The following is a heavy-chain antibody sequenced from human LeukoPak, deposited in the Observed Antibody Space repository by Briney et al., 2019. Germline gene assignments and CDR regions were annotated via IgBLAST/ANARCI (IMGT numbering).Heavy chain of an antibody. V-gene: IGHV5-51*01. D-gene: IGHD3-10*01. CDR3: ARSITMVRGVTVPDY. CDR2: IHPGDSDT. Sequence: GESLKISCKVSGYSFTAYWIGWVRQMPGKGLEWMGIIHPGDSDTKYSPSFQGQVTISADKSISTAYLQWSSLKASDTAMYYCARSITMVRGVTVPDYWGQGTLVTVSS. CDR1: GYSFTAYW. J-gene: IGHJ4*02.